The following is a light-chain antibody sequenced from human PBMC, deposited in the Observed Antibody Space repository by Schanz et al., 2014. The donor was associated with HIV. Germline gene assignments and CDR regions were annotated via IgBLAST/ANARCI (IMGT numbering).Light chain of an antibody. Sequence: QSVLTQPASVSGSPGQSVTISCTGTSSDVGGYNYVSWYQQHPGKAPKLMIYDVSNRPSGVPDRFSGSKSGNTASLTISGLQAEDEADYYCCSSAGSSTFEVFGGGTKLTVL. CDR2: DVS. CDR3: CSSAGSSTFEV. V-gene: IGLV2-14*01. CDR1: SSDVGGYNY. J-gene: IGLJ3*02.